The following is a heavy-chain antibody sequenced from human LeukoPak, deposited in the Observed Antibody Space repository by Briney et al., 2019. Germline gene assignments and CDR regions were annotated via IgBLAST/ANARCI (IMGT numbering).Heavy chain of an antibody. CDR3: ARGDYMYSSSWYYFDY. V-gene: IGHV4-34*01. CDR2: INHSGST. J-gene: IGHJ4*02. Sequence: SETLSLTCAVYGGSFSGYYWSWIRQPPGKGLEWIGEINHSGSTNYNPSLNGRLTISVDTSKNQFSLKLSSVTAADTAVYYCARGDYMYSSSWYYFDYWGQGTLVTVSS. CDR1: GGSFSGYY. D-gene: IGHD6-13*01.